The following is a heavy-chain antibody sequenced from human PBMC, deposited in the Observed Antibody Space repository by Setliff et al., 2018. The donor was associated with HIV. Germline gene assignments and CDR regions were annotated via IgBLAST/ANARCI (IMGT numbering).Heavy chain of an antibody. CDR2: YYYSGFT. D-gene: IGHD3-22*01. Sequence: SETLSLTCAVSGGSITSSLYYWTWIRQHPGKGLEWIGYYYYSGFTYYNPSLKSRVTISVDMSKNHFSLKLSSVTAADTAVYYCARRSVTYYYDSSGYYDGAFDIWGQGTMVTVSS. V-gene: IGHV4-31*11. J-gene: IGHJ3*02. CDR1: GGSITSSLYY. CDR3: ARRSVTYYYDSSGYYDGAFDI.